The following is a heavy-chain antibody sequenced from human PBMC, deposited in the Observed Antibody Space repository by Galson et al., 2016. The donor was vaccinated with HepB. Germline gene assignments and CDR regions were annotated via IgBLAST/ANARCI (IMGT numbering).Heavy chain of an antibody. V-gene: IGHV6-1*01. CDR1: GDSVTSDETM. Sequence: CAISGDSVTSDETMWNWIRQSPSRGLEWLGRTYYRSQWFSEYAMSVQGRITVTADTSRNQFSLQLYSVTPDDTAAYFCTRGYMQTGLNVWGQGTTVTVSS. CDR3: TRGYMQTGLNV. CDR2: TYYRSQWFS. D-gene: IGHD1-14*01. J-gene: IGHJ6*02.